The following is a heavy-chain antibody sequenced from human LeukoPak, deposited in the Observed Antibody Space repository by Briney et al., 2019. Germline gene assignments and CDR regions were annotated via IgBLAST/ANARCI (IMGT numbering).Heavy chain of an antibody. CDR3: ARDVLDV. Sequence: SETLSLTCAVSGDSINSRSYYWGWIRQPPGKGLEWIGSIYYSGSTYYNPSLKSRVTISVDTSKNQFSLKLSSVTAADTAVYYCARDVLDVWGQGTTVTVSS. J-gene: IGHJ6*02. CDR1: GDSINSRSYY. CDR2: IYYSGST. V-gene: IGHV4-39*07.